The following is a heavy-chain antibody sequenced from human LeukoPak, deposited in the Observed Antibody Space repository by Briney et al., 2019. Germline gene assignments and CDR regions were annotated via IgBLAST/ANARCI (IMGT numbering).Heavy chain of an antibody. CDR3: ARPVSGWYWFDN. V-gene: IGHV3-33*01. CDR2: IWYDGSNK. J-gene: IGHJ4*02. Sequence: GGSLRLSCAASGFTFSSYGLHWVRQAPGKGLEWVAVIWYDGSNKYYTDSVKGRFTISRDNAKNTLYLQMNSLRAEDTAVYYCARPVSGWYWFDNWGQGSLVTVSS. D-gene: IGHD6-19*01. CDR1: GFTFSSYG.